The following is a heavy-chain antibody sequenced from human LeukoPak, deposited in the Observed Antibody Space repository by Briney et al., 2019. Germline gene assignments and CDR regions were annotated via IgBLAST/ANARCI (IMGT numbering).Heavy chain of an antibody. CDR2: ISDSGEVT. J-gene: IGHJ5*02. V-gene: IGHV3-23*01. D-gene: IGHD3-10*01. Sequence: GGSLRLSCGVSGFTFSDYGMSWVRQAPGQGLEWVASISDSGEVTFKADSVKGRFTISRDNSKNALYLQMNYLRAEDTAVYYCAKGASYYSFDPWGQGTQVAVSS. CDR3: AKGASYYSFDP. CDR1: GFTFSDYG.